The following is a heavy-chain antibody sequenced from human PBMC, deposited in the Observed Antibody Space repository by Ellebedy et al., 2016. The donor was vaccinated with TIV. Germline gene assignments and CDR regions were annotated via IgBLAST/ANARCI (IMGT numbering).Heavy chain of an antibody. J-gene: IGHJ6*02. V-gene: IGHV1-2*02. CDR2: INPSSGAT. D-gene: IGHD3-3*02. CDR1: GYTFTAYY. Sequence: AASVKVSCKASGYTFTAYYIHWVRQAPGQGLEWMGWINPSSGATNYAQKFQGRFSVARDTSITTAYMELSRLTSDDTAMYYCARVKQILAQGQTSGLDVWGRGTTVTVSS. CDR3: ARVKQILAQGQTSGLDV.